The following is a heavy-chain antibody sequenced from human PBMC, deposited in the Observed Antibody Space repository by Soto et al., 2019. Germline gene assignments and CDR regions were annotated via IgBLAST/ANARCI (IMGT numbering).Heavy chain of an antibody. V-gene: IGHV3-21*06. Sequence: GGSLRLSCAASGFIFNRYTMTWVRQAPGKGLEWVASIGVNVGHIFYAGSVQGRATISRDDARNTLYLQMNNLKAEDTAVYYCAKWQQLQWGQGTLVTVSS. CDR3: AKWQQLQ. J-gene: IGHJ4*02. D-gene: IGHD6-13*01. CDR1: GFIFNRYT. CDR2: IGVNVGHI.